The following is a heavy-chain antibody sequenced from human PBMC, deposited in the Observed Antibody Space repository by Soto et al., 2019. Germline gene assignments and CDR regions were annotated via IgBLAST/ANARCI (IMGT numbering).Heavy chain of an antibody. CDR2: IIPIFGTA. CDR3: AIVETATIYYFDY. CDR1: GGSFTNYA. Sequence: ASVKVSCKASGGSFTNYAISWVRQAPGQGLEWMGGIIPIFGTANYAQKFQGRVTITADESTSTAYMELSSLRSEDTAVYYCAIVETATIYYFDYWGQGTLVTVSS. J-gene: IGHJ4*02. D-gene: IGHD5-12*01. V-gene: IGHV1-69*13.